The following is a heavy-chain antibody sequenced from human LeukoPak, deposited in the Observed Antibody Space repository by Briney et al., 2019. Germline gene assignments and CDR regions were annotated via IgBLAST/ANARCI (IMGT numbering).Heavy chain of an antibody. J-gene: IGHJ4*02. V-gene: IGHV3-30-3*01. D-gene: IGHD6-13*01. Sequence: GRSLRLSCAASGFTFSSYAMHWVRQAPGKGLEWVAVISYDGSNKYYADSVKGRFTISRDNSKNTLYLQMNSLRAEDTAVYYCAKDFGMAENYFDYWGQGTLVTVSS. CDR2: ISYDGSNK. CDR1: GFTFSSYA. CDR3: AKDFGMAENYFDY.